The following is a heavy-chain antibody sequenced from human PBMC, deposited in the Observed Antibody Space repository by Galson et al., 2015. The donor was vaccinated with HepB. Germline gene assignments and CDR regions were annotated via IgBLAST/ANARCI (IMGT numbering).Heavy chain of an antibody. V-gene: IGHV4-39*01. J-gene: IGHJ4*02. Sequence: DTLSLTCAVSGGSISSSSYYWGWIRQPPGKGLEWIGSIYYSGSTYSNPSLKRKVTISVDTSKNKFSLKLSTVTAADTAVYYCARFREMATIARWGQGTLVTVSS. CDR3: ARFREMATIAR. CDR2: IYYSGST. CDR1: GGSISSSSYY. D-gene: IGHD5-24*01.